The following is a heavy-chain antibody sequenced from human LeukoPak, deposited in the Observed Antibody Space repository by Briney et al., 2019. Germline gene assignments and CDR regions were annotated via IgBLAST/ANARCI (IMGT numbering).Heavy chain of an antibody. Sequence: PSETLSLTCTVSGGSISSYYWTWIRQPPGKGLEWIGYIYYSGSTNYNPSLKSRVAISVDTSQNQFSLKLSSVTAPDTAVYYCARLPSDWGQGTLVTVSS. CDR3: ARLPSD. CDR1: GGSISSYY. D-gene: IGHD6-19*01. J-gene: IGHJ4*02. CDR2: IYYSGST. V-gene: IGHV4-59*01.